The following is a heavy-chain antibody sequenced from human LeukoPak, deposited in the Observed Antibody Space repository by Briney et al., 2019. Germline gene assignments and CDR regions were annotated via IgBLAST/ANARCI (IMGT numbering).Heavy chain of an antibody. CDR3: AKDCYYDNKS. D-gene: IGHD3-22*01. CDR1: GFTVSSNY. Sequence: PGGSLRLSCAASGFTVSSNYMSWVRQAPGKGLEWVSRISRDGSSMSYADSVKGRFTTSRDNAKNTLYLQMNSLRTEDTAVYYCAKDCYYDNKSWGQGTLVTVSS. CDR2: ISRDGSSM. V-gene: IGHV3-74*01. J-gene: IGHJ4*02.